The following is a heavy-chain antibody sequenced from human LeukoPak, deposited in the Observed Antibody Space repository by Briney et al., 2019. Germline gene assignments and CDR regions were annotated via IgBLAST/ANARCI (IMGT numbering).Heavy chain of an antibody. D-gene: IGHD3-16*01. J-gene: IGHJ5*02. CDR2: IYTSGST. V-gene: IGHV4-61*02. CDR1: GGSLSSGSYY. Sequence: SETLSLTCTVSGGSLSSGSYYWNWIRQPAGTGLEWLGRIYTSGSTNYNPSLKSRVTISVDTSKNQFSLELSSVTAADTAVYYCARERPYMITFGGVIDGWGQGTLVTVSS. CDR3: ARERPYMITFGGVIDG.